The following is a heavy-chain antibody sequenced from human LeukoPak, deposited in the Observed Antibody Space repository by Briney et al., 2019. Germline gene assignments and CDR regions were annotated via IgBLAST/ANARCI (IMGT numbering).Heavy chain of an antibody. CDR2: IYYSGST. CDR3: ARGGQLLLPYYFDY. D-gene: IGHD2-2*01. V-gene: IGHV4-59*01. Sequence: SETLSLTCTVSGGSISSYYWSWIRQPAGKGLEWIGYIYYSGSTNYNPSLKSRVTISVDTSKNQFSLKLSSVTAADTAVYYCARGGQLLLPYYFDYWGQGTLVTVSS. J-gene: IGHJ4*02. CDR1: GGSISSYY.